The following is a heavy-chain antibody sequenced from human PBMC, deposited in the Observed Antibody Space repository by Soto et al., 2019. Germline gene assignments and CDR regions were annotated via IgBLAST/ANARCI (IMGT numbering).Heavy chain of an antibody. D-gene: IGHD2-2*02. CDR2: IYPGDSDT. Sequence: GESLKISCKGSGYSFTSYWIGWVRQMPGKGLEWMGIIYPGDSDTRYSPSFQGQVTISADKSISTAYLQWSSLKASDTAMYYCASGVVVPAAIGNFDYWGQGTLVTVSS. V-gene: IGHV5-51*01. CDR1: GYSFTSYW. CDR3: ASGVVVPAAIGNFDY. J-gene: IGHJ4*02.